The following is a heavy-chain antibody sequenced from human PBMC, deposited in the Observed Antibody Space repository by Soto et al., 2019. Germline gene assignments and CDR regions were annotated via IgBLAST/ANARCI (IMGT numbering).Heavy chain of an antibody. CDR3: ARGSDSGSYWRNWFDP. Sequence: ASENLSLTCAVDCVSFSGYYRSWIRQPPGKGLEWIGEINHSGSTNYNPSLKSRVTISVDTSKNQFSLKLSSVTAADTAVYYCARGSDSGSYWRNWFDPWGQGTLVTVS. J-gene: IGHJ5*02. V-gene: IGHV4-34*01. CDR2: INHSGST. CDR1: CVSFSGYY. D-gene: IGHD1-26*01.